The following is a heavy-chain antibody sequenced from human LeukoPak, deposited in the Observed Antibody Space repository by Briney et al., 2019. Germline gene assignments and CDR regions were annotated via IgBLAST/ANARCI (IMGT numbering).Heavy chain of an antibody. Sequence: PSQTLSLTCTVSGGSISSGDYYWSWIRQPPGKGLEWIGYIYYSGSTYYNPSLKSRVTISVDTSKNQFSLKLSSVTAADTAVYYCATLTQRCSSTSCYGIDYWGQGTLVTVSS. CDR2: IYYSGST. D-gene: IGHD2-2*01. CDR3: ATLTQRCSSTSCYGIDY. CDR1: GGSISSGDYY. V-gene: IGHV4-30-4*01. J-gene: IGHJ4*02.